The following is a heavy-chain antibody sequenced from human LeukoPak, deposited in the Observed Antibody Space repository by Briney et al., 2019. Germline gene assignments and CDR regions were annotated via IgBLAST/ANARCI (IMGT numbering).Heavy chain of an antibody. J-gene: IGHJ4*02. CDR1: GFTFSSYV. CDR2: ISSDENNK. D-gene: IGHD2-21*02. Sequence: GGSLRLSCAASGFTFSSYVMHWVRQAPGKGLEWVALISSDENNKYYADSVRGRFTISRDNSQNTLFLQMNSLRPEDTAIYYCASKWFCGGDCYYQIDFWGQGTLVTVSS. CDR3: ASKWFCGGDCYYQIDF. V-gene: IGHV3-30*03.